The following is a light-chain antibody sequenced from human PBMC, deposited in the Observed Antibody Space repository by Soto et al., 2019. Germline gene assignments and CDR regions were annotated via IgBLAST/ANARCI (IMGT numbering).Light chain of an antibody. V-gene: IGKV1-33*01. CDR2: DAS. CDR1: QDISNY. J-gene: IGKJ3*01. Sequence: DIQMTQSPSSLSASVGDRVTITWQASQDISNYLNWYRQKPGKAPKLLIYDASKLETGVPSRFSGRGSGTDFTFTISSLQPEDIATYYCQHYENLPFTFGPGTKVDIK. CDR3: QHYENLPFT.